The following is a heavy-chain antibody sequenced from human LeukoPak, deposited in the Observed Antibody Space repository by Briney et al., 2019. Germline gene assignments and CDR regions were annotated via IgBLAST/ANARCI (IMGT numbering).Heavy chain of an antibody. J-gene: IGHJ6*03. CDR3: ARARHREDSYGYAGGFYYMDV. CDR2: IKQDGSEK. CDR1: GFTFSSYW. Sequence: GGSLRLSCAASGFTFSSYWMSWVRQAPGKGLEWVANIKQDGSEKYYVDSVKGRFTISRDNAKNSLYLQMNSLRAEDTAVYYCARARHREDSYGYAGGFYYMDVWGKGTTVTVSS. V-gene: IGHV3-7*03. D-gene: IGHD5-18*01.